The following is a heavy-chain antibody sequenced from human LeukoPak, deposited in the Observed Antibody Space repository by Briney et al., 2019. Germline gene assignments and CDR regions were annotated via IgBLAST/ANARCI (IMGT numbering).Heavy chain of an antibody. J-gene: IGHJ4*02. CDR2: ISSSSSYI. V-gene: IGHV3-21*01. Sequence: GGSLRLSCAASGFTFSSYSMNWVRQAPGKGLEWASSISSSSSYIYYADSVKGRFTISRDNAKNSLYLQMNSLRAEDTAVYYCARDQMAGPLFDYWGQGTLVTVSS. CDR3: ARDQMAGPLFDY. CDR1: GFTFSSYS. D-gene: IGHD6-19*01.